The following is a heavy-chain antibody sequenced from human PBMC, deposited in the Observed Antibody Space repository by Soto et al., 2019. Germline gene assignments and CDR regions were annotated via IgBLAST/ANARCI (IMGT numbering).Heavy chain of an antibody. CDR3: AREGGRHCSPTRCYNAFDI. D-gene: IGHD2-2*02. CDR2: ISSTSSTI. CDR1: GFSFSAFS. J-gene: IGHJ3*02. Sequence: GGSLRLSCASSGFSFSAFSMNWVRQAPGKGLEWVSYISSTSSTIYYGDAVKGRFTISRDNAKNSLYLQMNSLRDEDTAVYYCAREGGRHCSPTRCYNAFDIWGQGTMVTVS. V-gene: IGHV3-48*02.